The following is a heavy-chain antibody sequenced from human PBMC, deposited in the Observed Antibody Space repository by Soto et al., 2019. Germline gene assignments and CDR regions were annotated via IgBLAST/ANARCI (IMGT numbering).Heavy chain of an antibody. CDR3: ARQVRGYYYMDV. Sequence: QVQLQESGPGLVKPSETLSLTCTVSGGSISSYYWSWIRQPPGKGLEWIGYICYSGSTNYNPSLIRRGTLAADTSKNQFSLKLSSVTAADTAVYYCARQVRGYYYMDVWGKGTTVTVSS. V-gene: IGHV4-59*08. J-gene: IGHJ6*03. D-gene: IGHD3-10*01. CDR1: GGSISSYY. CDR2: ICYSGST.